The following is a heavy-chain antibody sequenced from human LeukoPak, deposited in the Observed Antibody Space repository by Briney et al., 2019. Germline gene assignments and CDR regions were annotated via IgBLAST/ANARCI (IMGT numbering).Heavy chain of an antibody. CDR3: ARAKGRWLQFNYFDY. J-gene: IGHJ4*02. CDR1: GGSFSGYY. CDR2: INHSGST. D-gene: IGHD5-24*01. V-gene: IGHV4-34*01. Sequence: SETLSLTCAVYGGSFSGYYWSWIRQPPGKGLEWIGEINHSGSTNYNPSLKGRVTISVDTSKNQFSLKLSSVTAADTAVYYCARAKGRWLQFNYFDYWGQGTLVTVSS.